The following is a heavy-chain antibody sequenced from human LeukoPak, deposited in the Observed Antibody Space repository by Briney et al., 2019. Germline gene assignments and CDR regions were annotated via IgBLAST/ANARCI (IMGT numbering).Heavy chain of an antibody. J-gene: IGHJ6*02. CDR3: ASAPGYSSGWYPYSSYYYGMDV. D-gene: IGHD6-19*01. CDR2: IYYSGST. CDR1: GGSISSSSYY. Sequence: SETLSLTCTVSGGSISSSSYYWGWIRQPPGKGLEWIGSIYYSGSTYYNPSLKSRVTISVDTSKNQFSLKLSSVTAADTAVYYCASAPGYSSGWYPYSSYYYGMDVWGQGTTVTVSS. V-gene: IGHV4-39*07.